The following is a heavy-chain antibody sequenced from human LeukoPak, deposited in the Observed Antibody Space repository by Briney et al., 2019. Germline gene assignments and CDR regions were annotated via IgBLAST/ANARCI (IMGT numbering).Heavy chain of an antibody. CDR2: ISSSSSYI. V-gene: IGHV3-21*01. CDR1: GFTFSSYS. J-gene: IGHJ1*01. Sequence: PGGSLRLSCAASGFTFSSYSMNWVRQAPGKGLEWVSSISSSSSYIYYADSVKGRFTISRDNAKNSLYLQMNSLRAEDTAVYYCVRDLTSSSTAYFHHWGQGTLVTVPS. D-gene: IGHD6-6*01. CDR3: VRDLTSSSTAYFHH.